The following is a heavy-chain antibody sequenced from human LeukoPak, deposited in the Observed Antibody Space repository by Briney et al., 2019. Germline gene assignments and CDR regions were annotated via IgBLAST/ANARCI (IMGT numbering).Heavy chain of an antibody. D-gene: IGHD6-19*01. J-gene: IGHJ4*02. V-gene: IGHV1-24*01. CDR2: FDPEDGET. Sequence: ASVKVSCKVSGYTLTELSMHWVRQAPGKGLEWMGGFDPEDGETIYAQKFQGRVTMTEDTSTDTAYMELSSLRSEDTAVYYCATGRGKGGWSNVDYWGQGTLVTVSS. CDR3: ATGRGKGGWSNVDY. CDR1: GYTLTELS.